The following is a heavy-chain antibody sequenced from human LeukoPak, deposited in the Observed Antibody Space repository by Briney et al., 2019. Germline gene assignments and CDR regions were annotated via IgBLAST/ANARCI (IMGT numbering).Heavy chain of an antibody. CDR1: GFTFRSYW. CDR3: ARYSSSSGGASHYLDY. D-gene: IGHD6-6*01. J-gene: IGHJ4*02. Sequence: GGSLRLSCAVSGFTFRSYWMHWVRQAPGKGLVWVSRISGDGSMTNYADSVKGRFTISRDNAKNTVYLQMNSLRAEDTAVYYCARYSSSSGGASHYLDYWGQGILVTVSS. V-gene: IGHV3-74*01. CDR2: ISGDGSMT.